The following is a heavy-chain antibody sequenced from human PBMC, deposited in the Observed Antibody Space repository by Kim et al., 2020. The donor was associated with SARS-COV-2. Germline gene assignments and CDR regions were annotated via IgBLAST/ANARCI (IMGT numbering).Heavy chain of an antibody. CDR1: GFTFSDHY. J-gene: IGHJ4*02. Sequence: GGSLRLSCEASGFTFSDHYMDWVRQAPGKGLEWVGRIKNRAESYTTYYAASVRGRFTISRDDSKNALYLQMNSLKTEDTAVYYCARRGSGTYQFDYWGQGTLLTVSS. CDR3: ARRGSGTYQFDY. CDR2: IKNRAESYTT. D-gene: IGHD3-16*01. V-gene: IGHV3-72*01.